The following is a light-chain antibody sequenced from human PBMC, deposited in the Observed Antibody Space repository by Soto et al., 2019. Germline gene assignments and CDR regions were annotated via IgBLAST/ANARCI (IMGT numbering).Light chain of an antibody. CDR2: KVS. V-gene: IGLV2-14*01. CDR3: CSYTRSYTWV. Sequence: QSALTQPASVSGYPGQSITISCTGTSSDVGDGDFVSWYQQRPGKAPKLMIYKVSNRPSGVSNRFSGSKSGNTASLTISGLQAEDEADYYCCSYTRSYTWVFGGGTKLTVL. J-gene: IGLJ3*02. CDR1: SSDVGDGDF.